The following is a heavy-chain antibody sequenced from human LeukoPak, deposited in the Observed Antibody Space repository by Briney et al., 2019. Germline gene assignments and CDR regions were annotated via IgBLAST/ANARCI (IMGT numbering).Heavy chain of an antibody. Sequence: GGSLRLSCAASGFTFSDTWMHWVRQAPGKGLVWVSRIRSDGSDTRYAESVKGRFTISRDNAKNTLYLQMNSLRAEDTAVYYCARLTGFYYYYMDVWGKGTTVTISS. J-gene: IGHJ6*03. V-gene: IGHV3-74*01. CDR3: ARLTGFYYYYMDV. CDR1: GFTFSDTW. CDR2: IRSDGSDT. D-gene: IGHD3-16*01.